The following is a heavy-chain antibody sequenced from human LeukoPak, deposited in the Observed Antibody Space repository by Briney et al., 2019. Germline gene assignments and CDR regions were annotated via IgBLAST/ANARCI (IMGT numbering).Heavy chain of an antibody. CDR1: GFTFSSYD. J-gene: IGHJ4*02. V-gene: IGHV3-48*03. CDR2: ISSRGSTI. Sequence: PGGSLRLSCAASGFTFSSYDMNGVRQAPGEGLEGGSYISSRGSTIYYADSVKGRFTISRDNAKNSLYLQMNRLRAEDAAVYYCARDLYTSSWFAFDSWGQGTLVSVSS. CDR3: ARDLYTSSWFAFDS. D-gene: IGHD6-13*01.